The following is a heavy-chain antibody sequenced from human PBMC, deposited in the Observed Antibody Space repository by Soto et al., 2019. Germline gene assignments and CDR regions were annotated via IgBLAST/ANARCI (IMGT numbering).Heavy chain of an antibody. Sequence: QVQVQESGPGLVKPSETLSLTCSVSGGSMSKFYWRWIRKTAGKGLEWMGRVYATATSDYNPYPRSRIAMSVDISKKTFSLRLRSVTAADTGVYYCVRDGSRTLRDCFDPWGQGILVTVSS. D-gene: IGHD4-17*01. CDR3: VRDGSRTLRDCFDP. J-gene: IGHJ5*02. CDR1: GGSMSKFY. CDR2: VYATATS. V-gene: IGHV4-4*07.